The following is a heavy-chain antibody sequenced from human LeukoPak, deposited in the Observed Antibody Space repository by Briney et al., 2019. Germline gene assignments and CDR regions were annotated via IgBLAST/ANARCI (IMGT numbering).Heavy chain of an antibody. CDR2: IYTSGST. CDR3: ARQSYYGGPFDY. CDR1: GGSISSYY. V-gene: IGHV4-4*09. J-gene: IGHJ4*01. Sequence: SETLSLTCTVSGGSISSYYWSWIRQPPGKGLEWIGYIYTSGSTNYNPSLKSRVTISVDTSKNQFTLKLSSVTAADTAVYYCARQSYYGGPFDYWGQGTLVTVSS. D-gene: IGHD4-23*01.